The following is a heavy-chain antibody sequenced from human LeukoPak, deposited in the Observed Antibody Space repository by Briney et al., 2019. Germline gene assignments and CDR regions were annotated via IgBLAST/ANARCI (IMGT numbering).Heavy chain of an antibody. CDR2: ISSSSSYI. D-gene: IGHD6-13*01. Sequence: GGSLRLSCAASGFTFSSYSMNWVRQAPGKGLEWVSSISSSSSYIYYADSVKGRFTISRDNAKNSLYLQMNSLRAEDTAVYYCASRGCVAAAGILPWGQGTLVTVSS. CDR1: GFTFSSYS. J-gene: IGHJ5*02. V-gene: IGHV3-21*01. CDR3: ASRGCVAAAGILP.